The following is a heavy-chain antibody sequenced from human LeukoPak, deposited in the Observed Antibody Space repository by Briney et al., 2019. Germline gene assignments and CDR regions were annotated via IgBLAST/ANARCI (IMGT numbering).Heavy chain of an antibody. Sequence: SETLSLTCSVSGASISSGSNYWGWIRQPPGKTLEWIGSIYSSGSTYYNSSLQSRVIIIIDTPKNHFSLTLSSVTAADTAVYYCARGGPEIGVVANFWGSVFDIWGQGTMVTVSS. J-gene: IGHJ3*02. CDR1: GASISSGSNY. D-gene: IGHD3-3*01. CDR3: ARGGPEIGVVANFWGSVFDI. V-gene: IGHV4-39*07. CDR2: IYSSGST.